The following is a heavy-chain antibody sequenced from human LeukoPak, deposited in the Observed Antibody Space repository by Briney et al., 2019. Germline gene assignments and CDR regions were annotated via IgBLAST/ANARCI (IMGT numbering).Heavy chain of an antibody. J-gene: IGHJ6*02. V-gene: IGHV3-30*03. D-gene: IGHD1-26*01. Sequence: PGGSLRLSCAASGFTFSSHGMQWVRQAPGKGLEWVAVISYDGSTKYYADSVKGRFTISRDNSKSTLYLQMNSLRAEDTAVYYCARASWDHYYYGMDVWGQGTTVTVSS. CDR2: ISYDGSTK. CDR3: ARASWDHYYYGMDV. CDR1: GFTFSSHG.